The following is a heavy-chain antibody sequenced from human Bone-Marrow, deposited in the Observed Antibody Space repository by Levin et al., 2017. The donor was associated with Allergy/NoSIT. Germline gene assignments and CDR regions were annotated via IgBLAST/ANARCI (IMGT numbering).Heavy chain of an antibody. Sequence: GESLKISCTTSGFTFGDYAMSWFRQAPGKGLEWVGFIRSKAYAATTQYAASVKGRFTIPRDDANSIVYLQMNSLKIEDTAVYYCTRDIKTRVSWYFDYWGQGTLVTVSS. CDR3: TRDIKTRVSWYFDY. CDR2: IRSKAYAATT. CDR1: GFTFGDYA. J-gene: IGHJ4*02. V-gene: IGHV3-49*03. D-gene: IGHD6-13*01.